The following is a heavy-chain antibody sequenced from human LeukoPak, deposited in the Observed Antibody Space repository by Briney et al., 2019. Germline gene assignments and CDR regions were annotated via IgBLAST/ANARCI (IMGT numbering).Heavy chain of an antibody. J-gene: IGHJ4*02. V-gene: IGHV1-2*06. Sequence: GASVKVSCKASGYTFTGYYMHWVRQAPGQGLEWMGRINPNSGGTNYAQKFQGRVTMTRDTSISTAYMELSRLRSDDTAVYYCARVGLGVVIRGYYWGQGTLVTVSS. CDR3: ARVGLGVVIRGYY. D-gene: IGHD3-3*01. CDR1: GYTFTGYY. CDR2: INPNSGGT.